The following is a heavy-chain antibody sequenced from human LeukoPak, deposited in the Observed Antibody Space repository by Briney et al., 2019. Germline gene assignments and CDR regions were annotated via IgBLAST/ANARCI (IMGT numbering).Heavy chain of an antibody. Sequence: PGGSLILSCAASGFTFSSYAMSWVRQAPGKGLEWVSAISGSGGSTYYADSVKGRFTISRDNSKNTLYLQMNSLRAGDTAVYYCAKDRHSRSWYVRPSFDYWGQGTLVTVSS. D-gene: IGHD6-13*01. CDR2: ISGSGGST. V-gene: IGHV3-23*01. CDR3: AKDRHSRSWYVRPSFDY. CDR1: GFTFSSYA. J-gene: IGHJ4*02.